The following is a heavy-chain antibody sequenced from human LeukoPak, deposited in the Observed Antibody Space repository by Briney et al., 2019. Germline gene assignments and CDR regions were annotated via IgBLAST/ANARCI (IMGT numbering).Heavy chain of an antibody. CDR2: IYSGGST. CDR3: ARGTYGNYYFDY. Sequence: GGSLRLSCAASGFTVSGNYMSWVRQAPGKGLEWVSVIYSGGSTYYADSVKGRFTISRDNFKNTLFLQMNSLRPEDTAVYYCARGTYGNYYFDYWGQGTLVTVSS. J-gene: IGHJ4*02. CDR1: GFTVSGNY. V-gene: IGHV3-66*02. D-gene: IGHD3-10*01.